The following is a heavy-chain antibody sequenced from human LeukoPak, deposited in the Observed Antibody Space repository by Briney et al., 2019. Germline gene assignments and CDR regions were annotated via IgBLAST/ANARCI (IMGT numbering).Heavy chain of an antibody. CDR2: ISAYNGNT. V-gene: IGHV1-18*01. CDR3: ARDLRRYGDYPPKYYFDY. D-gene: IGHD4-17*01. Sequence: HWASVKVSCKASGYTFTSYGISWVRQAPGQGLEWMGWISAYNGNTNYAQKLQGRVTMTTDTSTSTAYMELRSLRSDDTAVYYCARDLRRYGDYPPKYYFDYWGQGTLVTVSS. CDR1: GYTFTSYG. J-gene: IGHJ4*02.